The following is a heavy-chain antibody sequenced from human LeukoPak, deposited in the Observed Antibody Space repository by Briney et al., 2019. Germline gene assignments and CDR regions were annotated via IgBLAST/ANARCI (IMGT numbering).Heavy chain of an antibody. CDR3: AKGGGYEAQYYYYYLDV. J-gene: IGHJ6*03. Sequence: GGSLRLSCAASGFTFSSYWMSWVRQAPGRGLEWVANIKQDGSEKYYVDSVKGRFTISRDNAKNSLYLQMNSLRAEDTAVYYCAKGGGYEAQYYYYYLDVWGKGTTVTISS. CDR1: GFTFSSYW. D-gene: IGHD5-12*01. CDR2: IKQDGSEK. V-gene: IGHV3-7*01.